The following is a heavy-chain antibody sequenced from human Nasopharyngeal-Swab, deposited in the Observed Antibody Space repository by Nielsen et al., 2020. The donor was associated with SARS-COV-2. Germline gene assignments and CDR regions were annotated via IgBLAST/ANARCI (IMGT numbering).Heavy chain of an antibody. CDR2: FYYSGST. V-gene: IGHV4-59*01. D-gene: IGHD1-26*01. CDR1: GDSITNYY. J-gene: IGHJ4*02. Sequence: SETLSLPCTVSGDSITNYYWSWIRQPPGKELEWIGNFYYSGSTNYSPSLKSRVTISADTSKNQFSLKLTTVTAADTAVYYCARWSTISRFFDFWGQGTQVTVSS. CDR3: ARWSTISRFFDF.